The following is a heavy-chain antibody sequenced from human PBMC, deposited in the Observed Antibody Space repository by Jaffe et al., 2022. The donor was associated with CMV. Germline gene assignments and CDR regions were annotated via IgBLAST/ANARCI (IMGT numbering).Heavy chain of an antibody. CDR1: GYTFTGYY. D-gene: IGHD1-7*01. V-gene: IGHV1-2*02. Sequence: QVQLVQSGAEVKKPGASVKVSCKASGYTFTGYYMHWVRQAPGQGLEWMGWINPDSGDTNYAQKFQGRVTMTRDTSISTAYMELSRLRSDDTAVYYCAGKLELRGGDAFDIWGQGTMVTVSS. CDR3: AGKLELRGGDAFDI. J-gene: IGHJ3*02. CDR2: INPDSGDT.